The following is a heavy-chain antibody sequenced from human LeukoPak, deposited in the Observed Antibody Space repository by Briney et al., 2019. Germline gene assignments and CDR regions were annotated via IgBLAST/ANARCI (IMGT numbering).Heavy chain of an antibody. CDR1: GFTFSSYW. CDR2: IKQDGSEK. CDR3: ARARGQQLVHYDY. J-gene: IGHJ4*02. Sequence: GGSLRLSCAASGFTFSSYWMSWVRQAPGKGLEWVANIKQDGSEKYYVDSVKGRFTISRDNAKNSLYLQMNSLRAEDTAVYYCARARGQQLVHYDYWGQGTLVTVSS. D-gene: IGHD6-13*01. V-gene: IGHV3-7*01.